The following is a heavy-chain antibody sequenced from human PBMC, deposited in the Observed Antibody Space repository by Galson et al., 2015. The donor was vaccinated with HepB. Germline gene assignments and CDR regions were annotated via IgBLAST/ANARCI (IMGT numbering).Heavy chain of an antibody. CDR1: GFTFSSYR. V-gene: IGHV3-7*03. D-gene: IGHD3-22*01. CDR3: ARDQFAIEADSSGYLGGLDY. Sequence: SLRLSCAASGFTFSSYRMSWVRQAPGKGLEWVANIKQDGSEKYYVDSVKGRFTISRDNAKNSLYLQMNSLRAEDTAVYYCARDQFAIEADSSGYLGGLDYWGQGTLVTVSS. CDR2: IKQDGSEK. J-gene: IGHJ4*02.